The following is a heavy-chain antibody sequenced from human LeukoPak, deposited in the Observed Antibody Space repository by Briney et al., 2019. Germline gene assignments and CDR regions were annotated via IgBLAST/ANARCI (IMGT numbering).Heavy chain of an antibody. CDR1: GFTVSCNY. D-gene: IGHD1-1*01. Sequence: GSLRLSCAASGFTVSCNYVSWVRQAPGRGLEWVSVVYSGGSTYYADSVKGRFTISRDNPKNTLYLQMNSLRAEDTAVYYCARGVIFGTTPNYYAMDVWGQGTTVTVSS. CDR2: VYSGGST. V-gene: IGHV3-53*01. CDR3: ARGVIFGTTPNYYAMDV. J-gene: IGHJ6*02.